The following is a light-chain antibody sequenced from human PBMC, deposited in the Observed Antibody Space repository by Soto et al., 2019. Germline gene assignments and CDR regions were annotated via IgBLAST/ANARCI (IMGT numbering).Light chain of an antibody. Sequence: EIVMTQSPATLSVSPGETATLSCRASQSVSSNLPWSQQKPGQAPRLLIYGASTRATAIPARFSGSGFGTEFTLTISSLQYEDFAVYYCQQYNDWPLTFGGGTNVEIK. J-gene: IGKJ4*01. V-gene: IGKV3-15*01. CDR2: GAS. CDR3: QQYNDWPLT. CDR1: QSVSSN.